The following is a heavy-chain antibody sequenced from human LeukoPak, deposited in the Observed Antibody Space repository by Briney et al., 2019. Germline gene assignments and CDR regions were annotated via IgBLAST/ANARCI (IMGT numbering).Heavy chain of an antibody. D-gene: IGHD3-16*01. CDR3: ARDWTMLGGYSDY. Sequence: SQTLSLTCTVSGGSISSGEYYWSWIRQSPGTGLEWIGYIYYNGITSYNPSLKSRVTVSLDTSKNQFSLKLTSVTAADTAVYYCARDWTMLGGYSDYWGQGTLVTVSS. V-gene: IGHV4-30-4*01. CDR1: GGSISSGEYY. CDR2: IYYNGIT. J-gene: IGHJ4*02.